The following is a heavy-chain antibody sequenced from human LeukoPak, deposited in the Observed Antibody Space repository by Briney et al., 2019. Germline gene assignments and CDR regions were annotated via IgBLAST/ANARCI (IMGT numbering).Heavy chain of an antibody. J-gene: IGHJ4*02. Sequence: ASVKVSRKASGYTFTSYDINWVRQATGQGLEWMGWVNPNSGHTGYAQKFQGRVTMTRNTSISTAYMELSSLRSEDTAVYYCARGAPGSYCSGGGCPYFDYWGQGTLVSVSS. CDR1: GYTFTSYD. D-gene: IGHD2-15*01. V-gene: IGHV1-8*01. CDR3: ARGAPGSYCSGGGCPYFDY. CDR2: VNPNSGHT.